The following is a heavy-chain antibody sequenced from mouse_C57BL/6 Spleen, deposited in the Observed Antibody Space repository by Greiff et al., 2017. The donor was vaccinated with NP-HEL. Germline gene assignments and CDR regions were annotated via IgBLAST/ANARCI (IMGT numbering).Heavy chain of an antibody. CDR3: ARRATVADWYFDV. J-gene: IGHJ1*03. V-gene: IGHV1-7*01. Sequence: VQLVESGAELAKPGASVKLSCKASGYTFTSYWMHWVKQRPGQGLEWIGYINPSSGYTKYNQKFKDKATLTADKSSSTAYMQLSSLTYEDSAVYYCARRATVADWYFDVWGTGTTVTVSS. CDR1: GYTFTSYW. CDR2: INPSSGYT. D-gene: IGHD1-1*01.